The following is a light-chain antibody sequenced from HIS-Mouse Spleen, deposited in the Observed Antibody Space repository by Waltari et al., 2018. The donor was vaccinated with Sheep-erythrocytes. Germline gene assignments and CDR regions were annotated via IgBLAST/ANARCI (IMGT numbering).Light chain of an antibody. CDR2: DAS. Sequence: ATQLTQPPPSLSASAGDRVTITCRASQGISSALAWYQQKPGKAPKPLIYDASSLESGVPSRFSGSGSGTDFTLTISSLQPEDFATYYCQQFNSYPFTFGPGTKVDIK. V-gene: IGKV1-13*02. CDR1: QGISSA. J-gene: IGKJ3*01. CDR3: QQFNSYPFT.